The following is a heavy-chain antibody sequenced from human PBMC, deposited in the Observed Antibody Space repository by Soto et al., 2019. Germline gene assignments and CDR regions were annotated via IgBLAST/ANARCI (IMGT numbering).Heavy chain of an antibody. Sequence: QVQLQESGPGLVKPSQTLSLTCTVSGGSISSGGYYWSWIRQHPGKGLEWIGYIYYSGSTYYNPSLKIRVTISVDSSKNQFSLKLRSVTAAATAVYYCARDFTDSSGPTLGMGVWGQGTTVTVSS. J-gene: IGHJ6*02. CDR2: IYYSGST. V-gene: IGHV4-31*03. CDR1: GGSISSGGYY. CDR3: ARDFTDSSGPTLGMGV. D-gene: IGHD6-19*01.